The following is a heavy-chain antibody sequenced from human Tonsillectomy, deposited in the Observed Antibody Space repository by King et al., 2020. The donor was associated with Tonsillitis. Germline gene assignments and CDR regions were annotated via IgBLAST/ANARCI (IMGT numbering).Heavy chain of an antibody. CDR3: AKRGFGRGGTFNY. V-gene: IGHV3-43*02. D-gene: IGHD3-16*01. Sequence: VQLVEAGGGVVQPGGSLRLSCAASGFTFGDYIMHWVRQAPGKGLGWVSLISGDLIDTYYADSVKGRFTISRDHSKNSLYLQMNSLRAEDTALYYCAKRGFGRGGTFNYWGQGTLVTVSS. CDR1: GFTFGDYI. CDR2: ISGDLIDT. J-gene: IGHJ4*02.